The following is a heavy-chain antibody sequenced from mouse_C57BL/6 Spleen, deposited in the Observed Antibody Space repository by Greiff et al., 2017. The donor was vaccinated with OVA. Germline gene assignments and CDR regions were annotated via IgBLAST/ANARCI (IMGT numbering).Heavy chain of an antibody. CDR3: ARHYGGYFNL. CDR1: GFSINSDCY. D-gene: IGHD1-2*01. J-gene: IGHJ1*03. V-gene: IGHV3-3*01. CDR2: IFYSGN. Sequence: EVQLQESGPSLVRPSQTLSLPCTVTGFSINSDCYWIWIRQFPGNKLEYIGYIFYSGNFYNPSLESRTYITRDTSKNQFSLKLSSVTTEDTATYYCARHYGGYFNLWGTGTTVTVSS.